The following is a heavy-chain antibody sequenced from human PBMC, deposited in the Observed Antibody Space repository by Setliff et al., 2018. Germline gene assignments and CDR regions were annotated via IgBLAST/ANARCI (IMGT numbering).Heavy chain of an antibody. CDR2: IYHSGST. CDR1: GGSISSGGYS. D-gene: IGHD3-10*01. CDR3: AREGTPGAFDI. V-gene: IGHV4-30-2*01. J-gene: IGHJ3*02. Sequence: PSETLSLTSAVSGGSISSGGYSWSWIRQPPGKGLEWIGYIYHSGSTYYNPSLKSRVTISVDRSKNQFSLKLSSVTAADTAVYYCAREGTPGAFDIWGQGTMVTVSS.